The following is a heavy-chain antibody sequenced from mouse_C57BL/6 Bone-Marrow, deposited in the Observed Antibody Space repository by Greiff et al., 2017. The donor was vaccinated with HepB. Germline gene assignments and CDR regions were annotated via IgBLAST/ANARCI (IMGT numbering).Heavy chain of an antibody. J-gene: IGHJ1*03. D-gene: IGHD1-1*01. V-gene: IGHV5-6*01. CDR2: ISSGGSYT. Sequence: DVQLVESGGDLVKPGGSLKLSCAASGFTFSSYGMSWVRQTPDKRLEWVATISSGGSYTYYPDSVKGRFTISRDNAKNTLYLQMSSLKSEDTAMYYCARPPITTVVATDWYFDVWGTGTTVTVSS. CDR3: ARPPITTVVATDWYFDV. CDR1: GFTFSSYG.